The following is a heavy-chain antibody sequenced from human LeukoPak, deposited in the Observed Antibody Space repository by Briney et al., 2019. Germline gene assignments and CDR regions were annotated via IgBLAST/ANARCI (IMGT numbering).Heavy chain of an antibody. D-gene: IGHD5-12*01. CDR3: AKSGQYYYYYYYMDV. V-gene: IGHV3-30*18. CDR1: GFTFSSYG. Sequence: GGSLRLSCAASGFTFSSYGMHWVRQAPGKGLEWVAVISYDGSNKYYADSVKGRFTISRDNSKNTLYLQMNSLRAEDTAVYYCAKSGQYYYYYYYMDVWGKGTTVTVSS. J-gene: IGHJ6*03. CDR2: ISYDGSNK.